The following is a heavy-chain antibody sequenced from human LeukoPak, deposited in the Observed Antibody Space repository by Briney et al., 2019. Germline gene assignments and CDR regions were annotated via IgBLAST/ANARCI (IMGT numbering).Heavy chain of an antibody. CDR1: DGSMSSGAYF. J-gene: IGHJ4*02. D-gene: IGHD4-23*01. V-gene: IGHV4-31*03. CDR2: IYYTGST. Sequence: SQTLSLTCTVSDGSMSSGAYFWSWIRQHPGKGLEWIGHIYYTGSTYSKPSLKSRLTISIDTSKDQFSLKLNSVTAADTAVYYCAGSDSGGNYFDHWGQGALVTVSS. CDR3: AGSDSGGNYFDH.